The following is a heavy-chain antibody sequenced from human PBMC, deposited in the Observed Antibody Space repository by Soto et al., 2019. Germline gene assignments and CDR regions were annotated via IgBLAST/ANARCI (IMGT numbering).Heavy chain of an antibody. CDR2: IYYDGSNR. J-gene: IGHJ4*01. Sequence: GGSLRLSCAASGFTFGTYAMHWVRQAPGKGLEQVAVIYYDGSNRYYGDAVKGRFTIPRDNSKSTLYLQMSSLRAEDTAVYYCARAFCTNGVCYYFFDYWGHGTLVTVSS. CDR3: ARAFCTNGVCYYFFDY. CDR1: GFTFGTYA. V-gene: IGHV3-33*01. D-gene: IGHD2-8*01.